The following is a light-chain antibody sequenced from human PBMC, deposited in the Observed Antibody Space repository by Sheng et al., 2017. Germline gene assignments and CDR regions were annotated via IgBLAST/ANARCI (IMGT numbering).Light chain of an antibody. J-gene: IGLJ1*01. CDR1: KLGDKY. CDR2: QDN. V-gene: IGLV3-1*01. CDR3: QAWDSSTWV. Sequence: SYELTQPPSVSVSPGQTASITCSGDKLGDKYACWYQQKPGQSPVLLIYQDNKRPSGIPERFSGSNSGNTATLTISGTQAMDEADYYCQAWDSSTWVFGTWDQGHRP.